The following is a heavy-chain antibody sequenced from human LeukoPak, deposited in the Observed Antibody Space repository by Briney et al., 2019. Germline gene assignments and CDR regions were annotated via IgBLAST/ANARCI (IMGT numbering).Heavy chain of an antibody. CDR3: ARGRSEYSSSSTWAN. D-gene: IGHD6-6*01. V-gene: IGHV3-74*01. CDR2: LNTDGSTT. Sequence: GGSLRLSCAASGFTFRSFAMSWVRQAPGKGLVWVSRLNTDGSTTSYADSVKGRFTISRDNAKNTLYLQMNSLRAEDTAVYYCARGRSEYSSSSTWANWGQGALVTVSS. CDR1: GFTFRSFA. J-gene: IGHJ4*02.